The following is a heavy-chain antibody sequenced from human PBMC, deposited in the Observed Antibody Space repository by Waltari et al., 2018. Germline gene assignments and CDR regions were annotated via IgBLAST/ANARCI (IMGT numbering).Heavy chain of an antibody. CDR1: GGTFSSYA. CDR2: IKPIFGTA. J-gene: IGHJ3*02. Sequence: QVQLVQSGAEVKKPGSSVKVSCKASGGTFSSYAISWVRQAPGQGLEWMGGIKPIFGTANYAQKFQGRVTITADKSTSTAYMELSSLRSEDTAVYYCARVSGGVVVVAATIAFDIWGQGTMVTVSS. CDR3: ARVSGGVVVVAATIAFDI. D-gene: IGHD2-15*01. V-gene: IGHV1-69*14.